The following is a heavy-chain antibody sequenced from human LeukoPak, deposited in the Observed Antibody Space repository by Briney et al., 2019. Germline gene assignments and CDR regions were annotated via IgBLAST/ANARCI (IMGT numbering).Heavy chain of an antibody. CDR3: ARGYYDSSDYEYFQH. D-gene: IGHD3-22*01. CDR2: ISAYNGNT. J-gene: IGHJ1*01. Sequence: ASVKVSCKASGYIFTSYGISWVRQAPGQGLQWMGWISAYNGNTNYAQKFQGRVTMTRGTSISTAYMELSRLRSDDTAVYYCARGYYDSSDYEYFQHWGQGTLVTVSS. CDR1: GYIFTSYG. V-gene: IGHV1-18*01.